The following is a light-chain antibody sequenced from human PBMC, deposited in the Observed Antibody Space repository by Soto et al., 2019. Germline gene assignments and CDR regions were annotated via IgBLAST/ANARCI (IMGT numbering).Light chain of an antibody. J-gene: IGKJ1*01. V-gene: IGKV1-39*01. CDR1: QRISYY. CDR3: QQSYTTPWT. Sequence: DIQMTQSPSSLSASVGDRVTITCRASQRISYYLNWYQQKPGRAPRLLIYTTSSLQSGVPSKVSGSASGTDFTLTISSLQPEDFATYYCQQSYTTPWTLGQWTKVEIK. CDR2: TTS.